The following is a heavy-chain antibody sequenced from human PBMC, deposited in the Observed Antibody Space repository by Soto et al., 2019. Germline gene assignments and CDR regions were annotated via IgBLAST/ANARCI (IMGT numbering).Heavy chain of an antibody. V-gene: IGHV1-3*01. CDR3: ARRNLARRKHLDF. CDR2: INGGNGDT. Sequence: QVQLVQSETEVKKPGDSVRVSCRASGYSLTNFAMHWVRRDPGHRLEWMGWINGGNGDTRFSHEFHVRAAITRDTSANTAYMELTSLRSEDTDVYYCARRNLARRKHLDFWGQGTLAIVSS. J-gene: IGHJ4*02. CDR1: GYSLTNFA.